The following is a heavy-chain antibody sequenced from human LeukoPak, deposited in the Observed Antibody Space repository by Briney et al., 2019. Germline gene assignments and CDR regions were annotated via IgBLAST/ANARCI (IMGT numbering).Heavy chain of an antibody. J-gene: IGHJ4*02. CDR2: ISGYSGDT. D-gene: IGHD1-26*01. CDR3: ARDVSGGASTGHFY. Sequence: ASVKVSCKASGYRFSSYGISWVRQAPGQGLEWMGWISGYSGDTKYAQNLEGRVTLTTDTSTSTTYMELRSLTSDDTAVYFCARDVSGGASTGHFYWGQGTLVTVSS. V-gene: IGHV1-18*01. CDR1: GYRFSSYG.